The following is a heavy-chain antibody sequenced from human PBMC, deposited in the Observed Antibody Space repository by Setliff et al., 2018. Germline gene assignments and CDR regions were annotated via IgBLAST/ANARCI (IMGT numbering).Heavy chain of an antibody. D-gene: IGHD1-26*01. V-gene: IGHV1-2*02. CDR3: ATVKGATGGLYYFDY. Sequence: ASVKVSCKASGYTFTGYYMHWVRQAPGQGLEWMGWINPNSGGTNYAQKFQGRVTMTRDTSISTAYMELSRLRSDDTAVYYCATVKGATGGLYYFDYWGHGTLVTVSS. CDR1: GYTFTGYY. J-gene: IGHJ4*01. CDR2: INPNSGGT.